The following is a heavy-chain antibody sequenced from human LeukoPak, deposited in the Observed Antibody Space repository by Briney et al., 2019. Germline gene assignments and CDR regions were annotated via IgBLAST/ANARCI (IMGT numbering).Heavy chain of an antibody. Sequence: GGSLGLSCAASGFTFSRHSMSWVRQAPGKGLEWVSSISSSSGYIYYADSVKGRFTISRDNAKTSLYLQMNTLRAEDTAVYYCAKSRAGSGSYYRFDYWGQGILVTVSS. CDR1: GFTFSRHS. V-gene: IGHV3-21*01. CDR2: ISSSSGYI. D-gene: IGHD3-10*01. J-gene: IGHJ4*02. CDR3: AKSRAGSGSYYRFDY.